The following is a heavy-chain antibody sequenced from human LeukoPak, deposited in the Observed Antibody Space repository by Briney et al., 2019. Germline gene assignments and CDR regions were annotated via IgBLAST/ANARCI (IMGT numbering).Heavy chain of an antibody. D-gene: IGHD6-19*01. CDR3: ARNGVRGWYWGGYYYYMDV. CDR2: INPNSGGT. Sequence: VASVKVSCKASGYTFTGYYMHWVRQAPGQGLEWMGWINPNSGGTNYAQKFQGRVTMTRDTSISTAYMELSRLRSDDTAVYYCARNGVRGWYWGGYYYYMDVWGKGTTVAVSS. V-gene: IGHV1-2*02. CDR1: GYTFTGYY. J-gene: IGHJ6*03.